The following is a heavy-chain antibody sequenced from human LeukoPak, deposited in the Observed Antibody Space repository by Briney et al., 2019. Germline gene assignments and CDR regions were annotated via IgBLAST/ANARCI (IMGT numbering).Heavy chain of an antibody. D-gene: IGHD2-2*01. J-gene: IGHJ4*02. CDR1: GFTFSDYY. CDR3: ARDYPLGGGYQLPYFDY. CDR2: ISSSSSYI. Sequence: TGGSLRLSCAASGFTFSDYYMSWIRQAPGKGLEWVSYISSSSSYIYYADSVKGRFTISRDNAKNSLYLQMNSLRAEDTAVYYCARDYPLGGGYQLPYFDYWGQGTLVTVSS. V-gene: IGHV3-11*06.